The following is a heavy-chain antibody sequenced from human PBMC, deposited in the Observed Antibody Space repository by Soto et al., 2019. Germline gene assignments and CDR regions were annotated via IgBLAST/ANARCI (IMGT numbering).Heavy chain of an antibody. V-gene: IGHV1-18*04. CDR3: ARDGGAGPPDY. Sequence: QVHLVQSGAEVKKPGASVKVSCKASGYTFTTYGIDWVRQAPGQGLEWMGWISTHNGNANYAQKFQGRVTMTTDTSTRTGYMELRSLRSDDTAMDYCARDGGAGPPDYWGQGTLVTVSS. D-gene: IGHD3-16*01. CDR1: GYTFTTYG. CDR2: ISTHNGNA. J-gene: IGHJ4*02.